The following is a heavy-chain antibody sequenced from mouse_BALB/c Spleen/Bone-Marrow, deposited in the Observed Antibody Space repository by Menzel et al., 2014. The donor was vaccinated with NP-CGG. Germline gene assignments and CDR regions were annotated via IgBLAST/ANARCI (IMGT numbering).Heavy chain of an antibody. CDR3: ARDGSWFAY. Sequence: EVHLVESGGGLVQPGGSLRLSCATSGFTFTDYYMSWVRQPPGKALEWLGFIRNKANGYTTEYSASVKGRFTISRDNSQSFLYLQMNTLRAEDSATYYSARDGSWFAYWGQGTLVTVSA. V-gene: IGHV7-3*02. CDR1: GFTFTDYY. CDR2: IRNKANGYTT. J-gene: IGHJ3*01.